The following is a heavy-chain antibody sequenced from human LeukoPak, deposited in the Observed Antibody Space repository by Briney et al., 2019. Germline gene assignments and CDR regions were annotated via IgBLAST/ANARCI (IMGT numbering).Heavy chain of an antibody. CDR1: GFTFSSYG. CDR3: ANSGFDP. D-gene: IGHD3-10*01. J-gene: IGHJ5*02. Sequence: GGSLRLSCAASGFTFSSYGMHWVRQAPGKGLEWVAFIHYDGTNEYYADSVKGRFTISRDNFKNTLSLQMNGLRVEDTALYYCANSGFDPWGQGTLVTVSS. CDR2: IHYDGTNE. V-gene: IGHV3-30*02.